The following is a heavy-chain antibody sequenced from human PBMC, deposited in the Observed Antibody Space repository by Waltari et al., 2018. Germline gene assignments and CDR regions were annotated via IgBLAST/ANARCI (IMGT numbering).Heavy chain of an antibody. CDR3: TRVFGFSSSSCYSYYDY. CDR2: FKEDGGEK. V-gene: IGHV3-7*04. Sequence: EVQLVQSGGGLVQPGGSLRLSCAAPGFPFSDYWMTWVRQAPGKGWGWVAKFKEDGGEKNYGDPVRGGLTISGNNARNSLFWKRNSLGAGDTAEYYCTRVFGFSSSSCYSYYDYWGQGTWSPSPQ. J-gene: IGHJ4*02. CDR1: GFPFSDYW. D-gene: IGHD2-2*01.